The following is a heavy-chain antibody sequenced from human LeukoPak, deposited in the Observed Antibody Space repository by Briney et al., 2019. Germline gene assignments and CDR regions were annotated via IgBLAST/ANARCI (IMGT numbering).Heavy chain of an antibody. V-gene: IGHV3-11*01. Sequence: PGGSLRLSCAASGFTISDYYMSWIRQAPGKGLEWVSYVSSSGSTIYYADSVKGRFTISRDNAKNSLYLQMNSLRAEDTAVYYCARNRYYDGGWFDPWGQGTLVTVSS. J-gene: IGHJ5*02. CDR3: ARNRYYDGGWFDP. CDR1: GFTISDYY. CDR2: VSSSGSTI. D-gene: IGHD3-22*01.